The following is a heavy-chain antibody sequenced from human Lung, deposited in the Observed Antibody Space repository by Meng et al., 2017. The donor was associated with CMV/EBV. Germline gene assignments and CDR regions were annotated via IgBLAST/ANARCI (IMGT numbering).Heavy chain of an antibody. CDR1: GFKFSSYG. CDR3: AKDDPVFHY. Sequence: QAELVGVGGGVVHPGASLSISCGVSGFKFSSYGMNWVRPGPGKGPEWVAFIRNDESDKDYGDSVKGRFTIYRDTSKNTVDLKMNSLRTEDTAVYYCAKDDPVFHYWGQGTLVTVSS. CDR2: IRNDESDK. V-gene: IGHV3-30*02. J-gene: IGHJ4*02.